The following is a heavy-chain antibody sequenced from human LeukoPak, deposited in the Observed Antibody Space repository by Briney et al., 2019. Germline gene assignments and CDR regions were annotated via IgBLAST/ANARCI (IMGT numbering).Heavy chain of an antibody. CDR3: ARDRGSYPYYFDD. D-gene: IGHD1-26*01. CDR1: GFTFSSYW. Sequence: GGSLRLSCAASGFTFSSYWMSWVRQAPGKGLEWVANIKQDGSEKYYVDSVKGRLTISRDNAKNTLYLQMSSLRAEDTAVYYCARDRGSYPYYFDDWGQGTLVTVSS. CDR2: IKQDGSEK. V-gene: IGHV3-7*01. J-gene: IGHJ4*02.